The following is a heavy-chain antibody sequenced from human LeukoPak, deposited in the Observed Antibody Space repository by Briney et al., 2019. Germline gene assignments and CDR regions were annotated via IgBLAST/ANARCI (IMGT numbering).Heavy chain of an antibody. CDR2: IYTTGST. CDR3: ARGAASGNFDY. J-gene: IGHJ4*02. D-gene: IGHD1-26*01. CDR1: GGSISSGRYY. Sequence: SETLSLTCTVSGGSISSGRYYWSWIRQPAGKGLECIGRIYTTGSTNYNPSLKSRVTISVATSKNQISLKLSSVTAADTAEYYCARGAASGNFDYWGQGTLVTVSS. V-gene: IGHV4-61*02.